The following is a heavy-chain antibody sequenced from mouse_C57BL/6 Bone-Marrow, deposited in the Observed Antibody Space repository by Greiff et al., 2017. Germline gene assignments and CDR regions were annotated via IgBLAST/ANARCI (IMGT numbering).Heavy chain of an antibody. CDR1: GYTFTSYW. V-gene: IGHV1-72*01. Sequence: QVQLKQPGAELVKPGASVKLSCKASGYTFTSYWMHWVKQRPGRGLEWIGRIDPNSGGTKYNEKFKSKATLTVDKPSSTAYMQLSSLTSEDSAVYYCATTVPATGYFDVWGTGTTVTVSS. CDR3: ATTVPATGYFDV. CDR2: IDPNSGGT. J-gene: IGHJ1*03. D-gene: IGHD1-1*01.